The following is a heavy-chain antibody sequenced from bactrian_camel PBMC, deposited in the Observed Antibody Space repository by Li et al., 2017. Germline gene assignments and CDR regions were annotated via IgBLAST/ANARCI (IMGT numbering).Heavy chain of an antibody. V-gene: IGHV3S57*01. CDR1: GSTVSRLY. CDR3: AAVCSPYCTHSVGTYCYT. J-gene: IGHJ4*01. CDR2: IDNGGST. D-gene: IGHD3*01. Sequence: LRLSCVVSGSTVSRLYMAWFRQAPGKEREGVAAIDNGGSTTYAESVKGRFTISKDGSKNTLYLQMNSLKPEDTAMYYCAAVCSPYCTHSVGTYCYTGGQGTQVTVS.